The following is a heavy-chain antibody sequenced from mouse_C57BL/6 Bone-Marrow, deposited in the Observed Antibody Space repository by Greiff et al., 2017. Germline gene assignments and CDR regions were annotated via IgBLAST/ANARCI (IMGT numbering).Heavy chain of an antibody. Sequence: QVHVKQSGAELARPGASVKLSCKASGYTFTSYGISWVQQRTGQGLEWIGEIYPRSGNPYYNEKITGKATLTADNSSSTAYMERRSLTAEDSAVYFCARSGDFDYWGQGTTLTVSS. J-gene: IGHJ2*01. CDR1: GYTFTSYG. CDR3: ARSGDFDY. V-gene: IGHV1-81*01. CDR2: IYPRSGNP. D-gene: IGHD3-2*02.